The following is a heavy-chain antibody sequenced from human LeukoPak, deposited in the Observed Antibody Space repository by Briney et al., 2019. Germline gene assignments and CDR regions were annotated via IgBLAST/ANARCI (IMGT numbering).Heavy chain of an antibody. J-gene: IGHJ4*02. CDR2: IYTSGST. D-gene: IGHD6-19*01. Sequence: SQTLSLTCTVSGGSISSGSYYWSWIRQPAGKGLEWIGRIYTSGSTNYNPSLKSRVTISVDTSKNQFSLKLSSVTPADTAVYYCARAPPRNSSGWYRYFDYWGEGTLVTVSS. CDR3: ARAPPRNSSGWYRYFDY. V-gene: IGHV4-61*02. CDR1: GGSISSGSYY.